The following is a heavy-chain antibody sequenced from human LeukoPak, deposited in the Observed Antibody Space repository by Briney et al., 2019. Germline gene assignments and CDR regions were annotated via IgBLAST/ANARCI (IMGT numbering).Heavy chain of an antibody. CDR2: ISAYNGNT. CDR1: GYTFTSYY. CDR3: ARTRRGSRAQGAFDI. D-gene: IGHD2-2*01. Sequence: ASVKVSCKASGYTFTSYYMHWVRQAPGQGLEWMGWISAYNGNTNYAQKLQGRVTMTTDTSTSTAYMELRSLRSDDTAVYYCARTRRGSRAQGAFDIWAQGTMVTVSS. V-gene: IGHV1-18*04. J-gene: IGHJ3*02.